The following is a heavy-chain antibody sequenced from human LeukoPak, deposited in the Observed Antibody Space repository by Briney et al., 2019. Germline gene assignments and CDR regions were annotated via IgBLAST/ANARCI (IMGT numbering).Heavy chain of an antibody. V-gene: IGHV1-8*01. J-gene: IGHJ5*02. D-gene: IGHD3-10*01. CDR2: MNPISGDT. CDR1: GYTFTSYD. CDR3: ARVPRRGERFDP. Sequence: ASVKVSCKASGYTFTSYDVNWVRQATGQGLEWMGWMNPISGDTGYALKFQGRVTMSRNTSISTAYMELGSLRSEDTAVYYCARVPRRGERFDPWGQGTPVTVSS.